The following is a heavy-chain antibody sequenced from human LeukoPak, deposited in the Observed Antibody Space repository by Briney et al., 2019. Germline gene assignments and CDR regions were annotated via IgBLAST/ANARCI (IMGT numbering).Heavy chain of an antibody. CDR2: IFYSGST. V-gene: IGHV4-39*01. Sequence: KPSETLSLTCTVSGGSISSYYWGWIRQPPGKGLEWIGSIFYSGSTYYNPSLKSRVTISVDTSKNQISLKVTSVTAADTAIYYCSRLYSGTRPPDYWGQGTLVTVSS. CDR1: GGSISSYY. D-gene: IGHD2-15*01. J-gene: IGHJ4*02. CDR3: SRLYSGTRPPDY.